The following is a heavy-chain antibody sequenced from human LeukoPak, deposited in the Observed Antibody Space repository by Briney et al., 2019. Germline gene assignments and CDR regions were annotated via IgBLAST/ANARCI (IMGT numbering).Heavy chain of an antibody. J-gene: IGHJ4*02. V-gene: IGHV3-23*01. CDR3: AKDNERVYATPFDY. CDR2: ISGSGGST. Sequence: GGSLRLPCAASGFTFSSYAMSWVRQAPGKGLEWVSAISGSGGSTYYADSVKGRFTISRDNSKNTLYLQMNSLRAEDTAVYYCAKDNERVYATPFDYWGQGTLVTVSS. D-gene: IGHD2-8*01. CDR1: GFTFSSYA.